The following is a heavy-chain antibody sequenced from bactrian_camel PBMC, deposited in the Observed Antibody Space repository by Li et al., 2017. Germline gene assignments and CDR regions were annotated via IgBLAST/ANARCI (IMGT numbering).Heavy chain of an antibody. CDR2: INSSGRST. V-gene: IGHV3S40*01. D-gene: IGHD4*01. J-gene: IGHJ4*01. CDR3: AASPLCFSTQPPQRIYL. CDR1: GFTFSDYT. Sequence: VQLVESGGDLVRPGGSLRLSCAASGFTFSDYTMTWVRQAPGKGLEWVSDINSSGRSTNYADSVKGRFTVSRDRGQKTVYLQMNDLKPEDSAMYYCAASPLCFSTQPPQRIYLWGQGTQVTVS.